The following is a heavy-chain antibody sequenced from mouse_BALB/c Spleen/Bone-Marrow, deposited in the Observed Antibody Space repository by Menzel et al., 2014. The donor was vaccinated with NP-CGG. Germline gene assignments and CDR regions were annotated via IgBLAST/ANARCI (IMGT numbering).Heavy chain of an antibody. D-gene: IGHD2-4*01. CDR3: ARDYDYDAWFAY. CDR1: GYTFTSYY. CDR2: IYPGNVNT. J-gene: IGHJ3*01. Sequence: QVQLQQSGPELVKPGASVRTSCKASGYTFTSYYIHWVKQRPGQGLEWIGWIYPGNVNTKYNEKFKGKATLTADKSSSTAYMQLSSLTSEDSAVYFCARDYDYDAWFAYWGQGTLVTVSA. V-gene: IGHV1S56*01.